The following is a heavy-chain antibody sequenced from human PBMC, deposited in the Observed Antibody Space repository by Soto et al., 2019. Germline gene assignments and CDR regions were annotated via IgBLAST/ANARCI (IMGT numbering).Heavy chain of an antibody. V-gene: IGHV4-4*02. Sequence: QVQLQESGPGLVRPSGTLSLTCAVSRGSISGSYWWSWVRQPPGKGLEWIGEIFHGGSTNYNPSLKRRVTLSVDKSKNQFALTLSSVTAADTAVYYCARKIGAFDIWGQGTMVTVSS. CDR1: RGSISGSYW. D-gene: IGHD3-22*01. CDR2: IFHGGST. J-gene: IGHJ3*02. CDR3: ARKIGAFDI.